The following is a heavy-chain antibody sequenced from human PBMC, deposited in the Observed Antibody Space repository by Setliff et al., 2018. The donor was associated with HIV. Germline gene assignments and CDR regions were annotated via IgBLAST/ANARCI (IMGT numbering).Heavy chain of an antibody. D-gene: IGHD6-25*01. CDR1: GYRFVDFW. CDR3: VRYIGAAAGYIDH. CDR2: IYPGDSDS. V-gene: IGHV5-51*01. Sequence: GESLKLPRHLSGYRFVDFWIGWVRQMPGKGLEWVGFIYPGDSDSRYSPSFRGQVTISADKSTTTAYLDWASLKASDTAMYYCVRYIGAAAGYIDHWGQGTLVTVSS. J-gene: IGHJ4*02.